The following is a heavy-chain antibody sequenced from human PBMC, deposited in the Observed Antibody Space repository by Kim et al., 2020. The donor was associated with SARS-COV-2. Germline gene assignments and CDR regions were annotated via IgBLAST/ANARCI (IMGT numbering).Heavy chain of an antibody. CDR3: TRPAMKDTAMVMGAD. Sequence: ASVKGRFTVSRDDSENTAYLQMNSLQTDDTAVYYCTRPAMKDTAMVMGADWGQGTLVTVSS. D-gene: IGHD5-18*01. V-gene: IGHV3-73*01. J-gene: IGHJ4*02.